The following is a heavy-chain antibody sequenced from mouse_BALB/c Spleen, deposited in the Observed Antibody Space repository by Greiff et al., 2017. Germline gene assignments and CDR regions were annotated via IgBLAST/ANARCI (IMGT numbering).Heavy chain of an antibody. J-gene: IGHJ4*01. Sequence: VMLVESGPELVKPGASVKMSCKASGYTFTDYVISWVKQRTGQGLEWIGEIYPGSGSTYYNEKFKGKATLTADKSSNTAYMQLSSLTSEDSAVYFCASQYGNSYYAMDYWGQGTSVTVSS. CDR2: IYPGSGST. CDR1: GYTFTDYV. D-gene: IGHD2-10*02. CDR3: ASQYGNSYYAMDY. V-gene: IGHV1-77*01.